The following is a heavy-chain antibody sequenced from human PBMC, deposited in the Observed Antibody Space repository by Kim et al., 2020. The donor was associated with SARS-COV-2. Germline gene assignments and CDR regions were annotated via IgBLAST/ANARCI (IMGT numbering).Heavy chain of an antibody. CDR3: AKGGGAYCRGGSCYSFDY. Sequence: RGRFTISRDNAKNPLYLQMNRLGAEDTAVYFCAKGGGAYCRGGSCYSFDYWGQGTLVTVSS. J-gene: IGHJ4*02. D-gene: IGHD2-15*01. V-gene: IGHV3-23*01.